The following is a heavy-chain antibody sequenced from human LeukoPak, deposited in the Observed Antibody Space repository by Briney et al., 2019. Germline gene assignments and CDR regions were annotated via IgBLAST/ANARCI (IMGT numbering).Heavy chain of an antibody. CDR2: RSIYNGNT. D-gene: IGHD6-6*01. Sequence: GDSVKVSCKASGYDFINYGISWVRQAPGQGLEWRGWRSIYNGNTDYKLQGRVTMTTDTSTSTAYMELRSLRSDDTAVYYCARGGPFPSSSSSREYYLDYWGQGTLVTVSS. CDR1: GYDFINYG. J-gene: IGHJ4*02. V-gene: IGHV1-18*01. CDR3: ARGGPFPSSSSSREYYLDY.